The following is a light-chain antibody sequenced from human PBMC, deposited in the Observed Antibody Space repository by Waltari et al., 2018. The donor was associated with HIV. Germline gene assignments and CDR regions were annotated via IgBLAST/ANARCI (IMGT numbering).Light chain of an antibody. CDR1: QDISSY. Sequence: AIRMTQSPSSVSATTGDRVTITCRASQDISSYLVWYQQKPGRAPELLIDAGFALQSGVPSRFSGSGSGTDFTLTISSLQSEDFATYYCQQYYSYPLTFGQGTRLEI. J-gene: IGKJ5*01. V-gene: IGKV1-8*01. CDR3: QQYYSYPLT. CDR2: AGF.